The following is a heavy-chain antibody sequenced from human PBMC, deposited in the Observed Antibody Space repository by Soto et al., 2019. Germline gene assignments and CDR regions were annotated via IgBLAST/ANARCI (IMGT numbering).Heavy chain of an antibody. CDR2: ISGSADST. Sequence: HPGGSLRLSCAASGFSFSSYAMNWVRQAPGKGLEWVSTISGSADSTYYADSVKGRFTISRDNSKNTVDLQMNSLRADDTAVYYCAKGTIGYCSRTSCLYYFDYWGQGTLVTVSS. D-gene: IGHD2-2*01. CDR3: AKGTIGYCSRTSCLYYFDY. J-gene: IGHJ4*02. CDR1: GFSFSSYA. V-gene: IGHV3-23*01.